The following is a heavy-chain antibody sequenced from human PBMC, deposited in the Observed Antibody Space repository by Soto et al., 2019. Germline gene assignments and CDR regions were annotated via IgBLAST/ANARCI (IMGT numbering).Heavy chain of an antibody. Sequence: XGSLRLSCAASGFTFSNYCMHWVRQAPGKGLVWVSRINTDGSITTYADSVKGRFAISRDNAKNTLYLQMNSLRVEDTAVYYCARAQLGFDYWGQGTLVTVSS. D-gene: IGHD2-2*01. J-gene: IGHJ4*02. CDR3: ARAQLGFDY. CDR2: INTDGSIT. CDR1: GFTFSNYC. V-gene: IGHV3-74*01.